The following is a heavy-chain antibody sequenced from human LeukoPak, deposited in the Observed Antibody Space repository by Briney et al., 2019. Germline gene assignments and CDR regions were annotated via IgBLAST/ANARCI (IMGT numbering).Heavy chain of an antibody. J-gene: IGHJ4*02. CDR2: IRYDGSNK. CDR1: GFTFSSYG. CDR3: AKPDFYCSSTSCQFDY. Sequence: GGSLRLSCAASGFTFSSYGMHWVRQAPGKGLEWVAFIRYDGSNKYYADSVKGRFTISRDNSKNTLYLQMNSLRAEDTAVYYCAKPDFYCSSTSCQFDYWGQGTLVTVSS. V-gene: IGHV3-30*02. D-gene: IGHD2-2*01.